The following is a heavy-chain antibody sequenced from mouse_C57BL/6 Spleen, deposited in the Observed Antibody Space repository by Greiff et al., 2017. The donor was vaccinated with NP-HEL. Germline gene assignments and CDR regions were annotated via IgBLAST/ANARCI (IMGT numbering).Heavy chain of an antibody. CDR3: ANYGSSRGFAY. V-gene: IGHV5-17*01. CDR2: ISSGSSTI. J-gene: IGHJ3*01. D-gene: IGHD1-1*01. CDR1: GFTFSDYG. Sequence: EVMLVESGGGLVKPGGSLKLSCAASGFTFSDYGMHWVRQAPEKGLEWVAYISSGSSTIYYADTVKGRFTISRDNAKNTLFLQMTSLRSEDTAMYYCANYGSSRGFAYWGQGTLVTVSA.